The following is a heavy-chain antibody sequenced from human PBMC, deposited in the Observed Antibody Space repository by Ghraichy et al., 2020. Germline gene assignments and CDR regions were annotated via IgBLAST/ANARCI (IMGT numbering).Heavy chain of an antibody. V-gene: IGHV3-23*01. CDR3: ARGIYDLDN. D-gene: IGHD3-3*01. CDR1: GFAFGTFG. CDR2: IRESGRNT. J-gene: IGHJ4*02. Sequence: GGSLRLSCAASGFAFGTFGMSRVRQAPGKGLEWVSTIRESGRNTYYAVSVKGRFTISRDTSRNTLYLEMNSLRAEDTAIYYCARGIYDLDNWGQGTLVTVSS.